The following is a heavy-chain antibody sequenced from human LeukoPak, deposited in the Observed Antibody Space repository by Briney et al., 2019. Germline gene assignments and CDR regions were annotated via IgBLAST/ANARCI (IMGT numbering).Heavy chain of an antibody. V-gene: IGHV3-21*01. J-gene: IGHJ4*02. D-gene: IGHD3-10*01. CDR2: ISSSSSYI. Sequence: PGGSLRLSCAASGFTFSSYNMNWVRQAPGKGLEWVSSISSSSSYIYYADSVKGRFTISRDNAKNSLYLQMNSLRAEDTAVYYCAREHHYGSGTYYASFDYWGQGTLVTVSS. CDR1: GFTFSSYN. CDR3: AREHHYGSGTYYASFDY.